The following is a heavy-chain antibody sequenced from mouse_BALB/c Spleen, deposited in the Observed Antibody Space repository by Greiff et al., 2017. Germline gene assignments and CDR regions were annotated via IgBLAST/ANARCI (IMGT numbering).Heavy chain of an antibody. CDR2: IRSKSNNYAT. J-gene: IGHJ4*01. CDR1: GFTFNTYA. Sequence: DVHLVESGGGLVQPKGSLKLSCAASGFTFNTYAMNWVRQAPGKGLEWVARIRSKSNNYATYYADSVKDRFTISRDDSQSMLYLQMNNLKTEDTAMYYCVRQRITTISTYAMDYWGQGTSVTVSS. V-gene: IGHV10-1*02. CDR3: VRQRITTISTYAMDY. D-gene: IGHD2-4*01.